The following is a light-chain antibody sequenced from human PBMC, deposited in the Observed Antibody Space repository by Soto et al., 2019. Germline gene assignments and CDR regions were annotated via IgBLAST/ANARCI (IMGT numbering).Light chain of an antibody. V-gene: IGKV3-20*01. Sequence: EMVLTQSPGTLSLSPGESATLSFSASQSLNSNFLAWYQQKPGQAPRLLVYAASSRATGIPDRFSGSASATVYTLTISRLEPEDFAVYYCQQYDTSPPRYTFGQGTKLEIK. J-gene: IGKJ2*01. CDR1: QSLNSNF. CDR2: AAS. CDR3: QQYDTSPPRYT.